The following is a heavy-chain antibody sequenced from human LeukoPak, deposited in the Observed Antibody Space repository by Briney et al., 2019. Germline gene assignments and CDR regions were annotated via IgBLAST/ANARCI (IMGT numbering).Heavy chain of an antibody. Sequence: SETLSLTCAVYGGSFSGYYWSWIRQPPGKGLEWIGEINHSGSTNYNPSLKSRVTMSVDTSKNQFSLKLSSVTAADTAVYYCAREGRKSRGIDIVRKKERGYYYMDVWGKGTTVTVSS. CDR2: INHSGST. D-gene: IGHD2-15*01. V-gene: IGHV4-34*01. CDR1: GGSFSGYY. J-gene: IGHJ6*03. CDR3: AREGRKSRGIDIVRKKERGYYYMDV.